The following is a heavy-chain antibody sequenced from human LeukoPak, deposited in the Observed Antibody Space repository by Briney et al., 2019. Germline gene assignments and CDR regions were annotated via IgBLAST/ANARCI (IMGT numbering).Heavy chain of an antibody. CDR2: ISGSGVST. CDR3: AKDRSYYDSSGYIYYFDY. J-gene: IGHJ4*02. V-gene: IGHV3-23*01. CDR1: GFTFSSYA. Sequence: PGGSLRLSCAASGFTFSSYAMSWVRQAPGKGLERVSGISGSGVSTYYADSVKGRFTISRDNSKNTLYLQMNSLRAEDTAVYYCAKDRSYYDSSGYIYYFDYWGQGTLVTVSS. D-gene: IGHD3-22*01.